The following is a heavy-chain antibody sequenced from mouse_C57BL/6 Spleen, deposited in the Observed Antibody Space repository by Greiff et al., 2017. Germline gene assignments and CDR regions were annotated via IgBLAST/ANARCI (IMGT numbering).Heavy chain of an antibody. J-gene: IGHJ4*01. Sequence: VQLQQSGPGLVKPSQSLSLTCSVTGYSITSGYYWNWIRQFPGNKLEWMGYISYDGSNNYNPSLKNRISITRDTSKNQFFLKLNSVTTEDTATYYCARRGVLGYAMDYWGQGTSVTVSS. V-gene: IGHV3-6*01. D-gene: IGHD1-1*01. CDR1: GYSITSGYY. CDR3: ARRGVLGYAMDY. CDR2: ISYDGSN.